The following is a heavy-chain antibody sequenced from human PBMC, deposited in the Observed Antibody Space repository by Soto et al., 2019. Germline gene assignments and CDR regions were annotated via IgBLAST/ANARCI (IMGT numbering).Heavy chain of an antibody. J-gene: IGHJ2*01. Sequence: VESLKISCKGSGYSFTSYWIGWGRQMPGKGLEWMGINYPGDSDTRYSPSFQGQVTISADKSISTAYLQWSSLKASDTSMYYCAAQIRTGDSYWYFDLWGRGTLVTVSS. D-gene: IGHD7-27*01. CDR2: NYPGDSDT. CDR1: GYSFTSYW. CDR3: AAQIRTGDSYWYFDL. V-gene: IGHV5-51*01.